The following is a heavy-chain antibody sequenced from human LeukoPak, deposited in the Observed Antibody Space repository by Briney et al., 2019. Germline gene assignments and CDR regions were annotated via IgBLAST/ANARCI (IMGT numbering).Heavy chain of an antibody. V-gene: IGHV1-2*02. J-gene: IGHJ4*02. Sequence: GASVKVSCKASGYTFTGYYMHWVRQAPGQGLEWMGWINPNSGGTNYAQKFQGRVTMTRDTSISTAYMELSRLRSDDTAVYYRARAPDFWSGYCDYWGQGTLVTVSS. D-gene: IGHD3-3*01. CDR1: GYTFTGYY. CDR3: ARAPDFWSGYCDY. CDR2: INPNSGGT.